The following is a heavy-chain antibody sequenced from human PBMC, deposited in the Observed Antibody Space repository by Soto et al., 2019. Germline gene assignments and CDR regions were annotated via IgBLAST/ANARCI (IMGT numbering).Heavy chain of an antibody. CDR2: IYWDDDK. CDR3: AHRYFNDYGDYVSY. D-gene: IGHD4-17*01. CDR1: VFSLSTSGGG. V-gene: IGHV2-5*02. J-gene: IGHJ4*02. Sequence: GSGPTLVNPTQPLTLPCTFSVFSLSTSGGGGGYTRHPPGKALEWLALIYWDDDKRYNPSLKNRLTITKDTSKNQVVLMMTNMDPVDTATYYCAHRYFNDYGDYVSYWGQGTLVTVSS.